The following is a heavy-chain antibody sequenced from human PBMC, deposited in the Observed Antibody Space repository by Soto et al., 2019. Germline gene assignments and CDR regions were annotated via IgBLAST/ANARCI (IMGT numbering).Heavy chain of an antibody. CDR1: GYTFTSYG. J-gene: IGHJ3*02. D-gene: IGHD5-12*01. CDR2: ISAYNGNT. Sequence: ASVKVSCKASGYTFTSYGISWVLQAPGQGLEWMGWISAYNGNTNYAQKLQGRVTMTTDTSTSTAYMELRSLRSDDTAVYYCARDGLVEMATMDAFDIWGQGTMVTVSS. V-gene: IGHV1-18*01. CDR3: ARDGLVEMATMDAFDI.